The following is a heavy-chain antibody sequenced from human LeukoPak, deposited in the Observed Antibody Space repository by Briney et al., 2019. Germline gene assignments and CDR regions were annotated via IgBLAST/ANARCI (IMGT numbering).Heavy chain of an antibody. CDR2: ISAYNGNT. Sequence: PEASVKVSCKASGYTFTSYGISWVRQAPGQGLEWMGWISAYNGNTNYAQKLQGRVTMTTDTSTSTAYMELRSLRSDDTAVYYCARASPLRSLEWLLSGPFDYWGQGTLVTVSS. CDR1: GYTFTSYG. D-gene: IGHD3-3*01. CDR3: ARASPLRSLEWLLSGPFDY. V-gene: IGHV1-18*01. J-gene: IGHJ4*02.